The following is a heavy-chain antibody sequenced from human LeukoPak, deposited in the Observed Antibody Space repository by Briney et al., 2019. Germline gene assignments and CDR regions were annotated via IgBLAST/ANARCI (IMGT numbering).Heavy chain of an antibody. D-gene: IGHD3-10*01. Sequence: PSETLPLTCTVSDGSITNYDWSWVRQPPGKGLEFIGHVHYSGTANYNPSLRSRVTISIDTSKKHFFLKLKSVTAADTAVYYCARERGYYYGSGSHYDYWGQGTLVTVSS. V-gene: IGHV4-59*01. CDR1: DGSITNYD. CDR2: VHYSGTA. J-gene: IGHJ4*02. CDR3: ARERGYYYGSGSHYDY.